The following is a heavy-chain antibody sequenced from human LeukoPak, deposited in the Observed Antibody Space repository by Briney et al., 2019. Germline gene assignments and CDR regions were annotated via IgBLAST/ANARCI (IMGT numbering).Heavy chain of an antibody. V-gene: IGHV3-7*01. CDR3: ARVNEGIDY. J-gene: IGHJ4*02. CDR1: GFTFSSYC. D-gene: IGHD2-8*01. Sequence: GGSLRLSCAASGFTFSSYCMSWVHQAPGKGLEWVANIKQDGSEKYYVDSVKGRFTISRDNAKNSLYLQMNSLRAEDTAVYYCARVNEGIDYWGQGTLVTVSS. CDR2: IKQDGSEK.